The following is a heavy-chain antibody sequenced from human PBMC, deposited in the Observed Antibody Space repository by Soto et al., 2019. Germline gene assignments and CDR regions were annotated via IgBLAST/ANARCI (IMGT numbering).Heavy chain of an antibody. J-gene: IGHJ4*02. D-gene: IGHD2-2*01. CDR3: ASIVVPAAPFDY. CDR1: GGSISSGGYY. CDR2: IYYSGST. V-gene: IGHV4-31*03. Sequence: SETLSLTCTVSGGSISSGGYYWSWIRQHPGKGLEWIGYIYYSGSTYYNPSLKSRVSISVDTSKNQFSLKLSSVTAADTAVYYCASIVVPAAPFDYWGQGTLVTVSS.